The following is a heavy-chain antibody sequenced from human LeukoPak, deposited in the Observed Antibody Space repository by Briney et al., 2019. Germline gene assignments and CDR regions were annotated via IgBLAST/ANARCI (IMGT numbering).Heavy chain of an antibody. CDR2: IYPGDSDT. CDR3: ARHNPYLHSQDSFDI. Sequence: GESLKISCKGSGYSFTSYWIGWVRQMPGKGLEWMGIIYPGDSDTRYSPSFQGQVTISADKSISTAYLQWSSLKASDTAMYYCARHNPYLHSQDSFDIWGQGTMVTVSS. D-gene: IGHD1-14*01. V-gene: IGHV5-51*01. CDR1: GYSFTSYW. J-gene: IGHJ3*02.